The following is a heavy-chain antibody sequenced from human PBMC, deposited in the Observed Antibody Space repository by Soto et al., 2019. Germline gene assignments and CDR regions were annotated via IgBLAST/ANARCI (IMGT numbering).Heavy chain of an antibody. CDR2: INHSGST. D-gene: IGHD2-15*01. J-gene: IGHJ5*02. CDR3: ARGSLVAAANNWFDP. V-gene: IGHV4-34*01. CDR1: GGSFSGYY. Sequence: SETLSLTCAVYGGSFSGYYWSWIRQPPGKGLEWIGEINHSGSTNYNPSLKSRVTISVDTSKNQFSLKLSSVTAADTAVYYCARGSLVAAANNWFDPWGQGTLVTVSS.